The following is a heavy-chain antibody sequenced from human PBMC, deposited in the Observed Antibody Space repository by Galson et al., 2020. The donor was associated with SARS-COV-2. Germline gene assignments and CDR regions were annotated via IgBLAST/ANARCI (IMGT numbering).Heavy chain of an antibody. CDR2: IKSKSDGGTT. D-gene: IGHD2-21*01. Sequence: GESLKISCAASGFTFSNAWMTWVRQAPGTGLEWVGHIKSKSDGGTTDYAAPVKGRFTISRDDSKNTLYLQMNSLKTEDTAVYYCTTGLIYCDGRGGFDYVGQETLATVSS. CDR1: GFTFSNAW. J-gene: IGHJ4*02. V-gene: IGHV3-15*01. CDR3: TTGLIYCDGRGGFDY.